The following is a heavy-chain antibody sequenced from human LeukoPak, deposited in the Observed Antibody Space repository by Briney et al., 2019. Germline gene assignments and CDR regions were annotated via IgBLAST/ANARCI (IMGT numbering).Heavy chain of an antibody. Sequence: SVKVSCKASGGTFSSYAISWVRQAPGQGLEWMGGIIPIFGTANYAQKFQGRVTITADESTSTAYMELSSLRSEDTAVYYCARGPTHYYDSSGPLIYWGQGTLVTVSS. J-gene: IGHJ4*02. CDR1: GGTFSSYA. CDR3: ARGPTHYYDSSGPLIY. CDR2: IIPIFGTA. D-gene: IGHD3-22*01. V-gene: IGHV1-69*01.